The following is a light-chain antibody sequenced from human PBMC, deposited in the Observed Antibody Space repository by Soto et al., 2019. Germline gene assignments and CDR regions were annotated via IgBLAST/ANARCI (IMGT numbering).Light chain of an antibody. CDR2: GAS. V-gene: IGKV3-20*01. Sequence: EIVLTQSPGTLSLSPGERATLSCRAIQSVSSSYLAWYQQKPGRAPRLLTYGASSRATGIPDRFSGSGSGTDFTLTISRLEPEDFAAYYCEQYENSPRAFGQGTKV. J-gene: IGKJ1*01. CDR1: QSVSSSY. CDR3: EQYENSPRA.